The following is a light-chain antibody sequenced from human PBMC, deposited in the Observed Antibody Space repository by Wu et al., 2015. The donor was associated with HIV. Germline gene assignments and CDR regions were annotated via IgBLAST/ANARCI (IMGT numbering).Light chain of an antibody. CDR1: QTIATY. CDR3: QQSYDYPWT. V-gene: IGKV1-39*01. J-gene: IGKJ1*01. Sequence: DIQMTQFPSSLSASVGDGVTITCRASQTIATYLNWYQHKPGKAPKLLIYDASSLQSGVPSRFSGRRSGTDFTLTITNVQPEDFTTYFCQQSYDYPWTFGQGTRV. CDR2: DAS.